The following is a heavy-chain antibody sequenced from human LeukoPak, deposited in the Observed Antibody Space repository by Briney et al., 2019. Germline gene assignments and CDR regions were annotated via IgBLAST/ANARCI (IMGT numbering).Heavy chain of an antibody. CDR3: AKDKVGHYYDSSGYYYAD. V-gene: IGHV3-23*01. Sequence: PGGSLRLSCAASGFTFSSYAMSWVRQAPGKGLEWVSAISGSGGSTYYADSVKGRFTISRDNSKNTLYLQMNSLRAEDTAVYYCAKDKVGHYYDSSGYYYADWGQGTLVTVSS. D-gene: IGHD3-22*01. CDR2: ISGSGGST. CDR1: GFTFSSYA. J-gene: IGHJ4*02.